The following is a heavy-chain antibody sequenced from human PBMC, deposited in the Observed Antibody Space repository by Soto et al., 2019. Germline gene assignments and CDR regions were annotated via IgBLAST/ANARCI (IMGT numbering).Heavy chain of an antibody. CDR3: ANIVGALNDAFDI. CDR1: GFTFSSYA. V-gene: IGHV3-23*01. J-gene: IGHJ3*02. CDR2: ISGSGGNT. D-gene: IGHD1-26*01. Sequence: GGSLRLSCAASGFTFSSYAMSWVRQAPGKGLEWVSAISGSGGNTYYADSVKGRFTISRDNSKNTLYLQMNSLRAEDTAVYYCANIVGALNDAFDIWGQGTMVTVSS.